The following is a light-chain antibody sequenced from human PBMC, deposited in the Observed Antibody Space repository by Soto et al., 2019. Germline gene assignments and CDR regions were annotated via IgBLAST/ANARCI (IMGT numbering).Light chain of an antibody. Sequence: DIQMTQSPSTLSASVGDRVTITCRASQSISSWLAWYQQKPGKAPKLLIYKASSLESGVPSRFSGNGSGTEFTLTISSLQPDDFATYYCQHYNSYSITFGQGTRLEIK. CDR3: QHYNSYSIT. V-gene: IGKV1-5*03. CDR2: KAS. CDR1: QSISSW. J-gene: IGKJ5*01.